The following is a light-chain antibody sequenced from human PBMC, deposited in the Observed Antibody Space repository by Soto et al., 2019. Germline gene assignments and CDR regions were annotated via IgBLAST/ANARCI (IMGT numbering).Light chain of an antibody. J-gene: IGKJ2*01. CDR3: QQYNQWPPYT. Sequence: EIVMTQSPTTLSVSPGERATLFCRASQSVGRTLAWYQQKPGQSPRLLVYGASTRANGTPARFSGSGSGTEFTLTISSLQSEDVAVYYCQQYNQWPPYTFGQGIKVEIK. CDR1: QSVGRT. V-gene: IGKV3-15*01. CDR2: GAS.